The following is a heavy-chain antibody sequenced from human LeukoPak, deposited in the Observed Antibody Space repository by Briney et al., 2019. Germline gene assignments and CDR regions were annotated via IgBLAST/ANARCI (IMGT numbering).Heavy chain of an antibody. D-gene: IGHD1-14*01. CDR3: AKDGRNSPYYFDY. J-gene: IGHJ4*02. CDR2: ISGSGSST. V-gene: IGHV3-23*01. Sequence: GGSLRLSCAASGFTVGSNYMSWVRQAPGKGLEWVSAISGSGSSTYYADSVKGRFTISRDNSNNTLYLQMNSLRAEDTALYYCAKDGRNSPYYFDYWGQGILVTVSS. CDR1: GFTVGSNY.